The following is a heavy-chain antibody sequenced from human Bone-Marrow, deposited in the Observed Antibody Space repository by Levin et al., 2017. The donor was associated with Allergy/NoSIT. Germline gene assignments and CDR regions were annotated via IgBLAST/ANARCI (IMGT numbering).Heavy chain of an antibody. D-gene: IGHD3-9*01. CDR3: ARSPDILTGYYLY. V-gene: IGHV1-69*06. CDR1: GGTFSSYA. CDR2: IIPIFGTA. J-gene: IGHJ4*02. Sequence: SVKVSCKASGGTFSSYAISWVRQAPGQGLEWMGGIIPIFGTANYAQKFQGRVTITADKSTSTAYMELSSLRSEDTAVYYCARSPDILTGYYLYWGQGTLVTVSS.